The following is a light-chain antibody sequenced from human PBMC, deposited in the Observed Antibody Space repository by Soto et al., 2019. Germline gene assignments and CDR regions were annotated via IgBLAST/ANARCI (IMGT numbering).Light chain of an antibody. CDR3: AVWDDSLHGLV. Sequence: QAVVTQPPSASGAPGQRATISCSGSSSNIGSNTVNWYQQLPGTAPKLLIYSNDQRPSGVPDRFSGSKSGTSASLAISGLQSEDEADYYCAVWDDSLHGLVFGGGTKVTVL. CDR1: SSNIGSNT. CDR2: SND. J-gene: IGLJ2*01. V-gene: IGLV1-44*01.